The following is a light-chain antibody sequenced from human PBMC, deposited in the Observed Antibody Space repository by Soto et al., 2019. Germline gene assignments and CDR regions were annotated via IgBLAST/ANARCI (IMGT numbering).Light chain of an antibody. Sequence: IQMTESPSSMSASVGNRVTITCGASQSISSYLNWYQQEPGKAPKLLIYAASSLQSGVPSRFSGSGSGTDFTLTISSLKHEDFATYDGQQRYSTTITFGQGTRLEIK. CDR2: AAS. J-gene: IGKJ5*01. V-gene: IGKV1-39*01. CDR1: QSISSY. CDR3: QQRYSTTIT.